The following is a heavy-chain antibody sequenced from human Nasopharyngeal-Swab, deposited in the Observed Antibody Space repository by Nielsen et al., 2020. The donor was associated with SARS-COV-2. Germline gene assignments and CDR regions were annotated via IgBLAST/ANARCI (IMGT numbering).Heavy chain of an antibody. V-gene: IGHV1-18*01. CDR3: ARGWYCTNGVCYTDAFDI. CDR2: ISAYNGNT. CDR1: GYTFTSYG. Sequence: ASVKVSCKASGYTFTSYGISWVRQAPGQGLEWMGWISAYNGNTNYAQKLQGRVTMTTDTSTCTAYMELRSLRSDDTAVYYCARGWYCTNGVCYTDAFDIWGQGTMVTVSS. D-gene: IGHD2-8*01. J-gene: IGHJ3*02.